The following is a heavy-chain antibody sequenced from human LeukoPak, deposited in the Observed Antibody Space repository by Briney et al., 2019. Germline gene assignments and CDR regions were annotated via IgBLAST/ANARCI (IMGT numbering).Heavy chain of an antibody. Sequence: GESLKISCKGSGYSFSNYWIGWVRQMPGEGLVWMGIIYPGDSDTRYSPSFQGQVTISADRSISTAYLQWSSLKASDIATYFCARLTMIRGVIDYWGQGTLVTVSS. CDR1: GYSFSNYW. CDR3: ARLTMIRGVIDY. D-gene: IGHD3-10*01. J-gene: IGHJ4*02. CDR2: IYPGDSDT. V-gene: IGHV5-51*01.